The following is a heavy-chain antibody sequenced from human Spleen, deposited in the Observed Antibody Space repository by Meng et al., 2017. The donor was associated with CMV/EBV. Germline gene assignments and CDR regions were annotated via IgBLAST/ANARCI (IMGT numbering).Heavy chain of an antibody. CDR1: GFTFSSYS. CDR3: ARDRETGIDY. CDR2: ISSSSSYI. J-gene: IGHJ4*02. V-gene: IGHV3-21*01. D-gene: IGHD1-1*01. Sequence: GESLKISCAASGFTFSSYSMNWVRQAPGKGLEWVSSISSSSSYIYYADSVKGRFTISRDNAKNSLYLQMNSLRAEDTAVYYCARDRETGIDYWGQGTLVTVSS.